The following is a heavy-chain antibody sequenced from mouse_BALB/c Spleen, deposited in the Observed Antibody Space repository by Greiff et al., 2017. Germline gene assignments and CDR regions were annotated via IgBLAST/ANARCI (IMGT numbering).Heavy chain of an antibody. Sequence: DLVKPGASVKLSCKASGYTFTSYWINWIKQRPGQGLEWIGRIAPGSGSTYYNEMFKGKATLTVDTSSSTAYIQLSSLSSEDSAVYFCARVGGYDPLFDYWGQGTTLTVSS. J-gene: IGHJ2*01. D-gene: IGHD2-2*01. CDR1: GYTFTSYW. CDR2: IAPGSGST. CDR3: ARVGGYDPLFDY. V-gene: IGHV1S41*01.